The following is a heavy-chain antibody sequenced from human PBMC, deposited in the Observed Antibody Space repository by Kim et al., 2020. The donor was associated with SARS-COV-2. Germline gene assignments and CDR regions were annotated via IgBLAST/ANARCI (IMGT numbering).Heavy chain of an antibody. D-gene: IGHD6-19*01. CDR2: IGTNGKTV. Sequence: GGSLRLSCAASGFTFSTSAMSWVRQAPGKGLEWVSDIGTNGKTVHYADFVKGRFTISRDNSKSTLYLQMNSLGAEDTAVYYCAKMGTIGWGDFDRLGQGALVTVSS. CDR3: AKMGTIGWGDFDR. CDR1: GFTFSTSA. V-gene: IGHV3-23*01. J-gene: IGHJ5*02.